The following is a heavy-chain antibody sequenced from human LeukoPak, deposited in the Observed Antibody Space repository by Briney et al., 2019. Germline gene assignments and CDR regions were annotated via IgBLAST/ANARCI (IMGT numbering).Heavy chain of an antibody. CDR1: GGSISSSSYY. CDR2: IYYSGST. D-gene: IGHD4/OR15-4a*01. CDR3: ARGGWPNYSWFDP. V-gene: IGHV4-39*07. J-gene: IGHJ5*02. Sequence: SETLSLTCTVSGGSISSSSYYWGWIRQPPGKGLEWIGSIYYSGSTNYNPSLKSRLTISVDTSKNQFSLKLSSMTAADTAVYCCARGGWPNYSWFDPWGQGTLVTVSS.